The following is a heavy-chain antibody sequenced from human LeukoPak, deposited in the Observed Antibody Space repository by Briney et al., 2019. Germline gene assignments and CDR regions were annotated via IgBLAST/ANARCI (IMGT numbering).Heavy chain of an antibody. CDR1: GFTVSSNY. V-gene: IGHV3-66*01. D-gene: IGHD1-26*01. J-gene: IGHJ4*02. CDR2: VYSGGST. Sequence: HPGGSLRLSCAASGFTVSSNYMSWVRQAPGKGLEWVSVVYSGGSTHYADSVKGRFTISRDNSKNTLYLHMNSLRAEDTAVYYCATADSGSYYSGFDYWGQGTLVTVS. CDR3: ATADSGSYYSGFDY.